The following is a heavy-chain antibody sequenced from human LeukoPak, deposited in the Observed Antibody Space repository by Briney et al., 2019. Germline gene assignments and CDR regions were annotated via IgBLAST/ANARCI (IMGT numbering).Heavy chain of an antibody. V-gene: IGHV3-30*02. D-gene: IGHD2/OR15-2a*01. CDR1: GFTLSSYG. Sequence: GGSLRLSCVASGFTLSSYGMQWVRQAPGKGLEWVAFMRSDGSKDYYPDSVKGRFTISRDTSENMLYLQMNSLRAEDTALYYCAKRRLSEGSGIGNWFDSWGQGTLVTVAS. J-gene: IGHJ5*01. CDR2: MRSDGSKD. CDR3: AKRRLSEGSGIGNWFDS.